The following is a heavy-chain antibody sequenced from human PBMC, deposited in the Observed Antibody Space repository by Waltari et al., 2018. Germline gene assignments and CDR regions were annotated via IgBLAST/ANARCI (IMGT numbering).Heavy chain of an antibody. V-gene: IGHV1-69*13. J-gene: IGHJ3*02. CDR3: ARGRDIVVVVAATRGFDI. Sequence: QVQLVQSGAEVKKPGSSVKVSCKASGGTFSSYAISWVRQAPGQGLEWMGGLIPIFGTADYAQKFQGRVTITADESTSTAYMELSSLRSEDTAVYYCARGRDIVVVVAATRGFDIWGQGTMVTVSS. CDR1: GGTFSSYA. D-gene: IGHD2-15*01. CDR2: LIPIFGTA.